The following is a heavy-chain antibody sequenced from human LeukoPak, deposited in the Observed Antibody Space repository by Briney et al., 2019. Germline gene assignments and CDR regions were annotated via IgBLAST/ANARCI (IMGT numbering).Heavy chain of an antibody. J-gene: IGHJ6*02. Sequence: TSETLSLTCTVSGVSISSYHWSWIRQPPGKGLEWIGYIYYSGSTNYNPSLKSRVTISVDTSKNQFSLKLSSVTAADTAVYYCARDLGYCSSTSCPNYYYYGMDVWGQGTTVTVSS. D-gene: IGHD2-2*03. CDR3: ARDLGYCSSTSCPNYYYYGMDV. CDR2: IYYSGST. CDR1: GVSISSYH. V-gene: IGHV4-59*01.